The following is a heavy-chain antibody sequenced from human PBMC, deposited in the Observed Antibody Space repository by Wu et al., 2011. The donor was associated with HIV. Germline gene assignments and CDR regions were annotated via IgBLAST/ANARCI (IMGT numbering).Heavy chain of an antibody. D-gene: IGHD2-8*01. CDR2: INPRGGST. V-gene: IGHV1-46*01. CDR1: GYTFSSYY. Sequence: QVQLVQSGAEVKKPGASVKVSCKAVGYTFSSYYMHWVRQALGQGLEWMGIINPRGGSTTYAQKFQGRVTLTSDTSTSTVSLELSGLRSEDTAVYYCARVYARYYYYYMDVWGKGPRSPSP. CDR3: ARVYARYYYYYMDV. J-gene: IGHJ6*03.